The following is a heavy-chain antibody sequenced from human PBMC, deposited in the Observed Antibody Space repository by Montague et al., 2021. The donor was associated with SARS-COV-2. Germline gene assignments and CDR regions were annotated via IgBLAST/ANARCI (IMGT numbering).Heavy chain of an antibody. D-gene: IGHD3-22*01. CDR1: GGSISSYY. Sequence: SETLSLTCTVSGGSISSYYWSWIRKPPGKGLEWIGYMYYSESTNYNYYLTSRVTITVDTSKNQYSLKLSSVTAADTAVYYCARGSHYYDSSGYYFDYWGQGTLVTVSS. CDR3: ARGSHYYDSSGYYFDY. V-gene: IGHV4-59*01. J-gene: IGHJ4*02. CDR2: MYYSEST.